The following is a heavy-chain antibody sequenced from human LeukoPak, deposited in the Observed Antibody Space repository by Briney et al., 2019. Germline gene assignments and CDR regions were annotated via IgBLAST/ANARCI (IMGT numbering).Heavy chain of an antibody. Sequence: GESLKISCKGSGYSFTSYWITWVRQMPGEGLEWMGTIDPSDSYTSYSPSFQGHVTISADKSISTAYLQWSSLKASDTAMYYCARHASASSSFAPYFDYWGQGTLVTVSS. CDR2: IDPSDSYT. J-gene: IGHJ4*02. V-gene: IGHV5-10-1*01. CDR3: ARHASASSSFAPYFDY. CDR1: GYSFTSYW. D-gene: IGHD6-6*01.